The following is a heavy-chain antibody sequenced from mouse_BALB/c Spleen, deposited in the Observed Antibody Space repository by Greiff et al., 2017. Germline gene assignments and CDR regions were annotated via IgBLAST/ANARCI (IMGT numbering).Heavy chain of an antibody. J-gene: IGHJ4*01. CDR3: ARWDYYGSSYYYAMDY. Sequence: QVQLKESGAELARPGASVKMSCKASGYTFTSYTMHWVKQRPGQGLEWIGYINPSSGYTNYNQKFKDKATLTADKSSSTAYMQLSSLTSEDSAVYYCARWDYYGSSYYYAMDYWGQGTSVTVSS. V-gene: IGHV1-4*01. D-gene: IGHD1-1*01. CDR1: GYTFTSYT. CDR2: INPSSGYT.